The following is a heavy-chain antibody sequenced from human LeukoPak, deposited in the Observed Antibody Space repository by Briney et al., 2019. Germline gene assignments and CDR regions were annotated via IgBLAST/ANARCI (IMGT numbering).Heavy chain of an antibody. J-gene: IGHJ5*02. CDR3: AKESGSSGYYDP. CDR2: ISGSGGST. D-gene: IGHD3-22*01. Sequence: GGSLRLSCAASGFTFSSYAMSWVRQAPGKGLEWVSGISGSGGSTYYADSVKGRFTISRDNPKDTLYLQMNSLRVEDTAVYYCAKESGSSGYYDPWGQGTLVTVSS. V-gene: IGHV3-23*01. CDR1: GFTFSSYA.